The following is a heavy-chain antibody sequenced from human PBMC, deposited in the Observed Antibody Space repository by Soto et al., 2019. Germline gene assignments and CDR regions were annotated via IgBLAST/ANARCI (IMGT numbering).Heavy chain of an antibody. CDR1: GGSVSSYY. Sequence: SETLSLTCTVSGGSVSSYYWSWIRQPPGKGLEWIGYIYYSGSTNYNPSLKSRVTISVDRSKNQFSLKLSSVTAADTAVYYCARLIGNSWLDSWGQGTLVTVSS. CDR2: IYYSGST. J-gene: IGHJ5*01. D-gene: IGHD2-8*01. CDR3: ARLIGNSWLDS. V-gene: IGHV4-59*02.